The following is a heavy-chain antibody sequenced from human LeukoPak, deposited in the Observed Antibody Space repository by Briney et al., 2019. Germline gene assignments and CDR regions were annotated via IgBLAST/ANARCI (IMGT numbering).Heavy chain of an antibody. V-gene: IGHV3-30*03. Sequence: PGGSLSLSCAASGFTFSSYGMNWVRQAPGKGLEWVAVISYDGSNKYYADSVKGRFTISRDNSKNTLYLQMNSLRAEDTAVYYCARGGREWELRTPYGMDVWGQGTTVTVSS. CDR2: ISYDGSNK. CDR3: ARGGREWELRTPYGMDV. J-gene: IGHJ6*02. D-gene: IGHD1-26*01. CDR1: GFTFSSYG.